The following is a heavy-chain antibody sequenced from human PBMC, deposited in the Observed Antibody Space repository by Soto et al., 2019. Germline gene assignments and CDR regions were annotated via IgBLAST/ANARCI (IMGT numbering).Heavy chain of an antibody. Sequence: SETLSLTCTVSGGSISSGGYYWSWIRQHPGKGLEWIGYIYYSGSTYYNPSLKSRVTISVDTSKNQFSLKLSSVTAADTAVYYCARVPFGESITFDYWGQGTLVTVSS. V-gene: IGHV4-31*03. CDR1: GGSISSGGYY. CDR3: ARVPFGESITFDY. J-gene: IGHJ4*02. CDR2: IYYSGST. D-gene: IGHD3-10*01.